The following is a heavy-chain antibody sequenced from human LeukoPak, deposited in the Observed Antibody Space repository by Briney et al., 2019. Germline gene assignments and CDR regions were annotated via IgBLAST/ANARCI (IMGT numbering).Heavy chain of an antibody. V-gene: IGHV1-46*01. J-gene: IGHJ5*02. CDR3: ARGAYYDFWSGYYCSYGCWFDP. D-gene: IGHD3-3*01. CDR1: GYTFTGYY. CDR2: INPSGGST. Sequence: GASVKVSCKASGYTFTGYYMHWVRQAPGQGLEWMGIINPSGGSTGYAQKFQGRVTMTRDTSTSTVYMELSSLRSEDTAVYYCARGAYYDFWSGYYCSYGCWFDPWGQGTLVTVSS.